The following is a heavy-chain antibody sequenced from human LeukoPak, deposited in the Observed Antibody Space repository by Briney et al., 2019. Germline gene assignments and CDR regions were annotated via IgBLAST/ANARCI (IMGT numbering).Heavy chain of an antibody. D-gene: IGHD5-18*01. CDR3: ARAYVDTAMVPYFDY. Sequence: PSETLSLTCAVYGGSFSGYYWSWIRQPPGKGLEWIGEINHSGSTNYNPSLKSRVTISVDTSKNQFSLKLSSVTAADTAVYYCARAYVDTAMVPYFDYWGQGTLVTVSS. J-gene: IGHJ4*02. CDR2: INHSGST. V-gene: IGHV4-34*01. CDR1: GGSFSGYY.